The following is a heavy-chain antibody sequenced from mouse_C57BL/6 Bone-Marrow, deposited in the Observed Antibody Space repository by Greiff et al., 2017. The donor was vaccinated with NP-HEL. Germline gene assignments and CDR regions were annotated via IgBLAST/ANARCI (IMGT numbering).Heavy chain of an antibody. CDR2: INPLSGGT. Sequence: QVQLQQSGAELVRPGTSVKVSCKASGYAFTNYLIEWVKQRPGQGLYLILFINPLSGGTNYNEKFKGKATLTADKSSSTAYMQLSSLTSEDSAVYFCARGITTVVAHWYFDVWGTGTTVTVSS. CDR3: ARGITTVVAHWYFDV. CDR1: GYAFTNYL. V-gene: IGHV1-54*01. D-gene: IGHD1-1*01. J-gene: IGHJ1*03.